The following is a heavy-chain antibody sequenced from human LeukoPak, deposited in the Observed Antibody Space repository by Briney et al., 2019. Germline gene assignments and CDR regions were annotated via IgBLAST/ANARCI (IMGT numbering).Heavy chain of an antibody. CDR1: GFTFSSYE. J-gene: IGHJ4*02. CDR3: ARGGRYYYDSSGSFDY. D-gene: IGHD3-22*01. Sequence: GGSLRLSCAASGFTFSSYEMNWVHQAPGKGLEWVSYISSSGGTIYYADSVKGRFTISRDNAKNSLYLQMNSLRAEDTAVYYCARGGRYYYDSSGSFDYWGQGTLVTVSS. CDR2: ISSSGGTI. V-gene: IGHV3-48*03.